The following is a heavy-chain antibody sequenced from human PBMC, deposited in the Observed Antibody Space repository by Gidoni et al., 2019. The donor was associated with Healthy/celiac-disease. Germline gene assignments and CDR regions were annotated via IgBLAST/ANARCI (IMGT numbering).Heavy chain of an antibody. D-gene: IGHD3-3*01. CDR2: IVSNDEK. CDR3: ARKREHITIFGVASYNWFDP. J-gene: IGHJ5*02. Sequence: IRQPPGKALEWLAHIVSNDEKSYSTSLKSRLTISKDTSKSQVVLTMTNMDPVDTATYYCARKREHITIFGVASYNWFDPWGQGTLVTVSS. V-gene: IGHV2-26*01.